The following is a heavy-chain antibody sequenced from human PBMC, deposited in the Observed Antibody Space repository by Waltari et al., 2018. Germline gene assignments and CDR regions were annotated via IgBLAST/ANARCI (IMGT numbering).Heavy chain of an antibody. D-gene: IGHD3-10*01. CDR3: AKEKVPGADRGIFDPLYYGMDV. J-gene: IGHJ6*02. Sequence: EVQLVESGGGLVQPGGSLRLSCAASGFTFNRFNMIWVRQAPGKGLGWVSHISSVSTVILYADSVKGRFTTSRDNAKKSLYLQMRDLRVEDTAVYFCAKEKVPGADRGIFDPLYYGMDVWGQGTTVAVS. CDR1: GFTFNRFN. CDR2: ISSVSTVI. V-gene: IGHV3-48*01.